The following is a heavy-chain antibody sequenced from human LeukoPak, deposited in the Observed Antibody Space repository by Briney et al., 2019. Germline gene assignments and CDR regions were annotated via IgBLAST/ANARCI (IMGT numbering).Heavy chain of an antibody. V-gene: IGHV1-8*01. J-gene: IGHJ6*03. CDR1: GYTLTSYD. Sequence: ASVKVSCKASGYTLTSYDINWVRQATGQGLEWMGWMNPNSGNTGYAQKFQGRVTMTRNTSISTAYMELSSLRSEDTAVYYCARVYSGGWYYHYYYYMDVWGKGTTVTVSS. D-gene: IGHD6-19*01. CDR3: ARVYSGGWYYHYYYYMDV. CDR2: MNPNSGNT.